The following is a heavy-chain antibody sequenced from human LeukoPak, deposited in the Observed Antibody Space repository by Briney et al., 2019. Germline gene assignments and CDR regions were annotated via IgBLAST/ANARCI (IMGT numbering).Heavy chain of an antibody. CDR1: GFTFSSYA. D-gene: IGHD6-19*01. J-gene: IGHJ4*02. CDR2: ISGSGGST. V-gene: IGHV3-23*01. CDR3: AKDYSSSAWYVFDY. Sequence: PGASLRLSCAASGFTFSSYAMSWVGQAPGKGLQWFSGISGSGGSTYYAASVKGRFTISRDNSKNTLYLQMNSLRAEDTAVYYCAKDYSSSAWYVFDYWGQGTLVTVSS.